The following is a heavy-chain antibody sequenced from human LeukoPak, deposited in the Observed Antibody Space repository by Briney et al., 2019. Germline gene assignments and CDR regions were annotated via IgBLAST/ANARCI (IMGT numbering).Heavy chain of an antibody. CDR1: GGSITSSNYY. V-gene: IGHV4-39*07. CDR3: ANKGTQGWRGWFDP. J-gene: IGHJ5*02. Sequence: SETLSLTCTVSGGSITSSNYYWGWIRQPPGKGLEWIGSIYYSGSTYYNPSLKSRVTISVDTSKNQFSLKLSSVTAADTAVYYCANKGTQGWRGWFDPWGQGTLVTVSS. CDR2: IYYSGST. D-gene: IGHD2-15*01.